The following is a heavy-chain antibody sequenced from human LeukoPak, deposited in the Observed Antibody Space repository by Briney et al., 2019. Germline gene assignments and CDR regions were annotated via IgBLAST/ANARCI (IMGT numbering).Heavy chain of an antibody. V-gene: IGHV4-30-4*08. CDR2: IYYSGST. CDR3: ARDNERDSSGYSGY. J-gene: IGHJ4*02. CDR1: GGSISSGDYY. D-gene: IGHD3-22*01. Sequence: SETLSLTXTVSGGSISSGDYYWSWIRQPPGKGLEWIGYIYYSGSTYYNPSLKSRVTISVDTSKNQFSLKLSPVTAADTAVYYCARDNERDSSGYSGYWGQGTLVTVSS.